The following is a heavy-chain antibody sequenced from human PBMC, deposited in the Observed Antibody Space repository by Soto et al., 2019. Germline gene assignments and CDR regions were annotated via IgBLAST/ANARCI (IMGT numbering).Heavy chain of an antibody. CDR3: ASPIYMGAKQVAFDI. D-gene: IGHD1-26*01. CDR1: GDSGTRNTYY. CDR2: ISHRSS. Sequence: QLQLQESGPGLVKPSETLSLTCTVSGDSGTRNTYYWAWFRQPPGKGLEWIGGISHRSSYYNPSLQSRVTISVDTSHNQFSLEVTSVSAADTAVYYCASPIYMGAKQVAFDIWGQGTMVTVSS. J-gene: IGHJ3*02. V-gene: IGHV4-39*01.